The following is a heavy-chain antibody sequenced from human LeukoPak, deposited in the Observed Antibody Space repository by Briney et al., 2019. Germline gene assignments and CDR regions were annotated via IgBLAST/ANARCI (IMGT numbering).Heavy chain of an antibody. CDR3: ARGGYSGYDAGRFDY. D-gene: IGHD5-12*01. CDR2: IYHSGST. CDR1: GYSISSGYY. J-gene: IGHJ4*02. V-gene: IGHV4-38-2*02. Sequence: SETLSLTCTVSGYSISSGYYWGWIRQPPGKGLEWIGSIYHSGSTYYNPSLKSRVTISVDTSKNQFSLKLSSVTAADTAVYYCARGGYSGYDAGRFDYWGQGTLVTVSS.